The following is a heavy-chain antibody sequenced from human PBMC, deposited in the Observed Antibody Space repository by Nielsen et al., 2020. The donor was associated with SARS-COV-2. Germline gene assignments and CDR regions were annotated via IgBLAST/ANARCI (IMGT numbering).Heavy chain of an antibody. D-gene: IGHD4-11*01. CDR2: ISYDANNK. V-gene: IGHV3-30*03. Sequence: GESLKISCAASGFSFSNYGMHWVRQAPGKGLEWVAFISYDANNKYYADSVKGRFTISRDNSKNTLYLQMNSLRAEDTAVYYCARAIYRLTTDNWFDPWGQGTLVTVSS. J-gene: IGHJ5*02. CDR1: GFSFSNYG. CDR3: ARAIYRLTTDNWFDP.